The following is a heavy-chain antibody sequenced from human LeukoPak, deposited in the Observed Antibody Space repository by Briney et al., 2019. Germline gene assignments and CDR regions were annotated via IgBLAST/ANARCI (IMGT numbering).Heavy chain of an antibody. CDR1: GGSFSGYY. V-gene: IGHV4-34*01. CDR3: ARGRWRGYPDY. J-gene: IGHJ4*02. D-gene: IGHD5-18*01. CDR2: INHSGST. Sequence: SETLSLTCAVYGGSFSGYYWSWIRQSPGKGLEWIGEINHSGSTNYNPSLKSRVTISVDTSKNQFSLKLSSVTAADTAVYYCARGRWRGYPDYWGQGTLVTVSS.